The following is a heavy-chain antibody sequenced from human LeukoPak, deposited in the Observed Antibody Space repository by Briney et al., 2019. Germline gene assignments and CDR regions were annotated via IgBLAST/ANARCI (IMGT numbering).Heavy chain of an antibody. D-gene: IGHD3-3*01. CDR1: GFTFSSYG. Sequence: PGGSLRLSCAASGFTFSSYGMHWVRQAPAKGLESVAFIRYDGSNKYYADSVKGRFTISSDNSKNTLYLQMNSLRAEDTAVYYCANLAITIFGVVTENYYYYYMDVWGKGTTVTVSS. V-gene: IGHV3-30*02. J-gene: IGHJ6*03. CDR3: ANLAITIFGVVTENYYYYYMDV. CDR2: IRYDGSNK.